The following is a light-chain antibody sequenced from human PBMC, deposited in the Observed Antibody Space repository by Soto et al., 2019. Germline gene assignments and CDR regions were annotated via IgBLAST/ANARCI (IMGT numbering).Light chain of an antibody. V-gene: IGLV2-8*01. CDR1: SSDIGAYNY. CDR2: EVS. J-gene: IGLJ2*01. CDR3: SSYTSSSTVV. Sequence: QSVLTQPPSASGSPGQSVTISCTGTSSDIGAYNYVSWYQQYPGKAPKLIIYEVSQRPSGVPDRFSGSKSGNTASLTVSGLQLEDEADYYCSSYTSSSTVVFGGGTKVTVL.